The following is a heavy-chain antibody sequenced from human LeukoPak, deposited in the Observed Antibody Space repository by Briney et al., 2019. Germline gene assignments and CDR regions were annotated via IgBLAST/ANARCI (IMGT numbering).Heavy chain of an antibody. J-gene: IGHJ4*02. CDR3: TRGEWGGDY. Sequence: GGSLRLSCVGSGFIFRSYAVTRVRQAPGKGLDWVSSITANGDTTYYADSVKGRFTISRDNSKNTLYLQMGSLRADDTAVYYCTRGEWGGDYWGQGTLVTVSS. CDR1: GFIFRSYA. V-gene: IGHV3-23*01. CDR2: ITANGDTT. D-gene: IGHD3-3*01.